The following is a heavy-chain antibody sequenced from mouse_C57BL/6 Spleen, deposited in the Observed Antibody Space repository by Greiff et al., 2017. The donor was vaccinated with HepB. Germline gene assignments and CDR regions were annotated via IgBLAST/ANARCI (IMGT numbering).Heavy chain of an antibody. Sequence: QVHVKQSGAELARPGASVKLSCKASGYTFTSYGISWVKQRTGQGLEWIGEIYPRSGNTYYNEKFKGKATLTADKSSSTAYMELRSLTSEDSAVYFCARWGYYYGSSPRYFDVWGTGTTVTVSS. D-gene: IGHD1-1*01. J-gene: IGHJ1*03. V-gene: IGHV1-81*01. CDR2: IYPRSGNT. CDR3: ARWGYYYGSSPRYFDV. CDR1: GYTFTSYG.